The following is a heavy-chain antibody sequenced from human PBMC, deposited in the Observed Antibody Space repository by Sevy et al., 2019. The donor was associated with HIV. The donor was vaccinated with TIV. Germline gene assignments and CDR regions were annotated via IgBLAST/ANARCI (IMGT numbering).Heavy chain of an antibody. D-gene: IGHD3-3*02. CDR1: ASTFTAYY. CDR3: ARGRVIFGGGGGLDV. J-gene: IGHJ6*02. CDR2: INPNSDGT. Sequence: ASVKVSCKTSASTFTAYYMHWLRQAPGQGLEWMGWINPNSDGTKYAQRFQGRVSMTADTSISTAYMELSRLTSDDTGVYSWARGRVIFGGGGGLDVWGQGTTVTVSS. V-gene: IGHV1-2*02.